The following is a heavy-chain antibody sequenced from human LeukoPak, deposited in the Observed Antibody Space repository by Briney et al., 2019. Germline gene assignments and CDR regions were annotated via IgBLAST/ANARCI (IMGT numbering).Heavy chain of an antibody. J-gene: IGHJ5*02. CDR1: GDSVSSNSAA. CDR3: ARGSRSSSWYVGWFDP. V-gene: IGHV6-1*01. CDR2: TYYRSKWYN. Sequence: SQTLSLTCAISGDSVSSNSAAWNWIRQSPSRGLEWLGRTYYRSKWYNDYAVSVKSRITINPDTSKNQFSLQLNSVTPEDTAVYYCARGSRSSSWYVGWFDPWGQGTLVTVSS. D-gene: IGHD6-13*01.